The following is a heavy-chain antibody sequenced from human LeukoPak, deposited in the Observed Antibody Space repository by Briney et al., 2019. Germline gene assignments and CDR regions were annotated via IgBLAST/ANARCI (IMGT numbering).Heavy chain of an antibody. V-gene: IGHV3-53*04. D-gene: IGHD6-19*01. Sequence: PGGSLRLSCAASGXTVSSSYMTWVRQAPGRGLEWVSVIHSGGSTYYADSVKGRFTISRHDLKNTLYLQMNSLRPEDTAVYYCARDGSGWANYYYYGMDVWGQGTTVTVSS. CDR2: IHSGGST. CDR3: ARDGSGWANYYYYGMDV. CDR1: GXTVSSSY. J-gene: IGHJ6*02.